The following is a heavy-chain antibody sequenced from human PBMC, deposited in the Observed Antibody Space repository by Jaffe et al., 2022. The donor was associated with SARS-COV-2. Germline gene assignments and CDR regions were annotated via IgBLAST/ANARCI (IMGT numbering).Heavy chain of an antibody. D-gene: IGHD5-12*01. CDR1: GYTFTSYY. V-gene: IGHV1-46*04. Sequence: QVQLVQSGAEVKKPGASVKVSCKASGYTFTSYYMHWVRQAPGQGLEWMGIINPSGGSTSYAQKLQGRVTMTRDTSTSTVYMELSSLRSEDTAVYYCAREDLTRYSGYELDAFDIWGQGTMVTVSS. J-gene: IGHJ3*02. CDR3: AREDLTRYSGYELDAFDI. CDR2: INPSGGST.